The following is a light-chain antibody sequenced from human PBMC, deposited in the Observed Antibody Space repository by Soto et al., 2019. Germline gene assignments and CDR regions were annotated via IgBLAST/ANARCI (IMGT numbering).Light chain of an antibody. J-gene: IGKJ1*01. CDR3: QQYNNWPRT. CDR2: RAS. V-gene: IGKV3-15*01. CDR1: QSLSGN. Sequence: EIVMTQSPATLSVSPGERVTLSCRASQSLSGNLAWYQQKPGLAPRLLINRASTRATGIPARFSGSGSETEFTLTISSLQSEDFAVYYCQQYNNWPRTFGQGTKVDNK.